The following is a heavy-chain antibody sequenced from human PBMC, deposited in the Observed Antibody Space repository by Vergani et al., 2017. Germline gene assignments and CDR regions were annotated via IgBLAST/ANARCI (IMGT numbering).Heavy chain of an antibody. CDR1: GGTFSSYA. V-gene: IGHV1-69*13. J-gene: IGHJ4*02. CDR3: ATAGAAYCRGASCYDFFEY. CDR2: IIPIFGTA. D-gene: IGHD2-15*01. Sequence: QVQLVQSGAEVKKPGSSVKVSCKASGGTFSSYAISWVRQAPGQGLEWMGRIIPIFGTANYAQKFQGRVTITADESTSTAYMELSSLRSEDTAVYYCATAGAAYCRGASCYDFFEYWGQETLVTVAS.